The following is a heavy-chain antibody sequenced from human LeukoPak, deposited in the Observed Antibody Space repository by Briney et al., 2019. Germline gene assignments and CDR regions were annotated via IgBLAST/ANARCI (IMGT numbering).Heavy chain of an antibody. D-gene: IGHD3-9*01. CDR3: AKWGDYDVLTGYYVSDF. V-gene: IGHV3-23*01. Sequence: GGSLRLSCPASGFIFSNYAMYWVRQAPGKGLEWVSAISGRRDNTYYADSVKGRFTLSRDSSKNTLYLQMNSLRADDTAVYYCAKWGDYDVLTGYYVSDFWGQGTLVTVSS. CDR1: GFIFSNYA. CDR2: ISGRRDNT. J-gene: IGHJ4*02.